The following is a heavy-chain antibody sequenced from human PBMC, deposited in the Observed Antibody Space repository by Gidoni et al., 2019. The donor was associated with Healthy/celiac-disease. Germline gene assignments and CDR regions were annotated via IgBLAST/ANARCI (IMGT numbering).Heavy chain of an antibody. D-gene: IGHD5-12*01. Sequence: QVQLVESGGGVVQPGRSLRLSCAASGFTCSSYGMPWVRQAPGKGLEWVAVIWYDGRNKYYADSEKGRFTISRDNSKNTLYLQMNSLRAEDTAVYYCARDGKGGYNLDYWGQGTLVTVSS. J-gene: IGHJ4*02. CDR2: IWYDGRNK. CDR3: ARDGKGGYNLDY. CDR1: GFTCSSYG. V-gene: IGHV3-33*08.